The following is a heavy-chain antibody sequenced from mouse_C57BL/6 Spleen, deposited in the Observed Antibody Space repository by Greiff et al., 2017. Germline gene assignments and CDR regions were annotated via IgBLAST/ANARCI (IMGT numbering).Heavy chain of an antibody. CDR3: ARGITTVVAKSDWYFDV. V-gene: IGHV1-81*01. CDR1: GYTFTSYG. D-gene: IGHD1-1*01. CDR2: IYPRSGNT. Sequence: QVQLQQSGAELARPGASVKLSCKASGYTFTSYGISWVKQRTGQGLEWIGEIYPRSGNTYYNEKFKGKATLTADKSSSTAYMELRSLTSEDSAVYFCARGITTVVAKSDWYFDVWGTGTTVTVS. J-gene: IGHJ1*03.